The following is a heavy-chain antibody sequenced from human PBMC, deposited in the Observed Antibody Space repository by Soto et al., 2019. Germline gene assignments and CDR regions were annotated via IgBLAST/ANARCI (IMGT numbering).Heavy chain of an antibody. Sequence: QVQLVQSGAEGKKPGSSVKVSCKASGGTFSSYTISWVRQAPGQGLEWMGRIIPILGIANYAQKFQGRVTITADKSTSTAYMELSRLRSEDTAVYYCASRTAGVNDYGDYVEAFHIWGQRTMVTVSS. J-gene: IGHJ3*02. CDR1: GGTFSSYT. CDR3: ASRTAGVNDYGDYVEAFHI. D-gene: IGHD4-17*01. V-gene: IGHV1-69*02. CDR2: IIPILGIA.